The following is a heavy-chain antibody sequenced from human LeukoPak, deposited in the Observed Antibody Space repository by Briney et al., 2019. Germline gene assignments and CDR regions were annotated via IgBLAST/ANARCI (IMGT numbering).Heavy chain of an antibody. J-gene: IGHJ4*02. D-gene: IGHD3-22*01. CDR2: MNPNSGNT. CDR3: ARGRTAHTYYDSSGDCDY. CDR1: GYTFTSYD. Sequence: ASVKVSCKASGYTFTSYDINWVRQATGQGLEWMGWMNPNSGNTGYAQKFQGRVTMTRNTSISTAYMELSSLRSEDTAVYYWARGRTAHTYYDSSGDCDYWGQGTLVTVSS. V-gene: IGHV1-8*01.